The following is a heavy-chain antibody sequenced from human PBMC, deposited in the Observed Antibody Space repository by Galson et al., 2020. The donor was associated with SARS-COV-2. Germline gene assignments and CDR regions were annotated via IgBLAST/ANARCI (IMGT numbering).Heavy chain of an antibody. J-gene: IGHJ1*01. D-gene: IGHD6-25*01. CDR2: IYYSGST. CDR1: GVSINNYY. V-gene: IGHV4-59*01. CDR3: ARDGGGRDYFQQ. Sequence: ASETLSLTCTASGVSINNYYWTWIRQTPGKGLEWIGNIYYSGSTTYNMSLRSRLSISLDTSKNEFSLSLSSVTAADTAVYYCARDGGGRDYFQQWGQGILVTVSS.